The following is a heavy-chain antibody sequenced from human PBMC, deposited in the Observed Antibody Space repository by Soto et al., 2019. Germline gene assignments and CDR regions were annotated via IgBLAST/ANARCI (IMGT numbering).Heavy chain of an antibody. CDR2: IGTAGDT. CDR1: GFTFSSYD. CDR3: ARVGRRVGESLDYMDV. D-gene: IGHD3-10*01. Sequence: GGSLRLSCAASGFTFSSYDMHWVRQATGKGLEWVSAIGTAGDTYYPGSVQGRFTISRENAKNSLYLQMNSLRAGDTAVYYCARVGRRVGESLDYMDVWGKGTTVTVSS. V-gene: IGHV3-13*01. J-gene: IGHJ6*03.